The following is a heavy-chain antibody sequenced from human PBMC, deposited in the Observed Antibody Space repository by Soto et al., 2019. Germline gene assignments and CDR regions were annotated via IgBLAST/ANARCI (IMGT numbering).Heavy chain of an antibody. Sequence: PSETLSLTCAVYGGSFSGYYWSWIRQPPGKGLEWIGEINRSGSTNYNPSLKSRVTISVDTSKNQFSLKLSSVTAADTAVYYCAVTVTTPTYGMDVWGQGTTVTVS. CDR1: GGSFSGYY. J-gene: IGHJ6*02. CDR2: INRSGST. D-gene: IGHD4-4*01. V-gene: IGHV4-34*01. CDR3: AVTVTTPTYGMDV.